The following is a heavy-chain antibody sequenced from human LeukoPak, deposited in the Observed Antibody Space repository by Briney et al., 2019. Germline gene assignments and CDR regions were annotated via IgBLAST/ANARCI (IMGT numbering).Heavy chain of an antibody. J-gene: IGHJ6*03. Sequence: GGSLRLSCAASGFSFSSYTLHWVRQAPGKGLEWVAVMSSDGNDKHYAASVKGRFTISRDNSKTTVYLQMNSLRADDTALYYCAREGHYDILTGYSPVAYYYYYMDVWGKGTTVTVSS. CDR1: GFSFSSYT. V-gene: IGHV3-30*04. CDR2: MSSDGNDK. D-gene: IGHD3-9*01. CDR3: AREGHYDILTGYSPVAYYYYYMDV.